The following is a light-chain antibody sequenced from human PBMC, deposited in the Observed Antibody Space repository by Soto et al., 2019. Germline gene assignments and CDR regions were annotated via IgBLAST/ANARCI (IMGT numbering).Light chain of an antibody. Sequence: DIQMTQSPSTLSASVGDRVTITCRASQIISRWLAWYQQKPEKAPKLLISDASNLESGVPSRFSGSGSGTEFTLTISSLQPDDFATYYCQQYNTYWTFGQGTKVDIK. CDR1: QIISRW. J-gene: IGKJ1*01. CDR3: QQYNTYWT. CDR2: DAS. V-gene: IGKV1-5*01.